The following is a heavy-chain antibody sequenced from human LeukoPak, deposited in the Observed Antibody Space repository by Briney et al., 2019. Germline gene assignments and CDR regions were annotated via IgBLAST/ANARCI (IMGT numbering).Heavy chain of an antibody. J-gene: IGHJ3*02. CDR1: GYTFTSYY. CDR2: INPSGGST. V-gene: IGHV1-46*01. D-gene: IGHD3-10*01. CDR3: ARAGEYYYGSGDRGAFDS. Sequence: ASVKVSCKAYGYTFTSYYMHWVRQAPGQGLEWMGIINPSGGSTSYAQKFQGRVTMTRDTSTSTVYMELSSLRSEDTAVYYCARAGEYYYGSGDRGAFDSWGQGTMVTVSS.